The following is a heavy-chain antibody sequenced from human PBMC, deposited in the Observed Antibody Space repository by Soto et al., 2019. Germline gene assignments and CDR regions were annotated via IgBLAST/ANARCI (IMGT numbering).Heavy chain of an antibody. D-gene: IGHD4-17*01. CDR3: ASPKYQHDYGDYADY. J-gene: IGHJ4*02. Sequence: QVQLVESGGGVVQPGRSLRLSCAASGFTFSSYAMHWVRQAPGKGLEWVAVISYDGSNKYYADSVKGRFTISRDNSKYTLYLQMNSLRAEDTAVYYCASPKYQHDYGDYADYWGQGTLVTVSS. V-gene: IGHV3-30-3*01. CDR2: ISYDGSNK. CDR1: GFTFSSYA.